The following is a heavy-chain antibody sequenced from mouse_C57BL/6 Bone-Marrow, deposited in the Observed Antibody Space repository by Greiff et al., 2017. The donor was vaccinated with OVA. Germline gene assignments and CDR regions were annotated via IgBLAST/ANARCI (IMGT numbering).Heavy chain of an antibody. J-gene: IGHJ4*01. CDR3: ARGIVGSSFYAMDY. Sequence: EVQLQQSVAELVRPGVSVKFSCTASGFNIKDTYMHWVKQRPEQGLEWIGRIGPSYGNTRYAPKFQGKATMTADTSSNTAYLQLSSLSTEDTAVYCRARGIVGSSFYAMDYWGQGTSVTVSS. CDR1: GFNIKDTY. V-gene: IGHV14-3*01. CDR2: IGPSYGNT. D-gene: IGHD1-1*01.